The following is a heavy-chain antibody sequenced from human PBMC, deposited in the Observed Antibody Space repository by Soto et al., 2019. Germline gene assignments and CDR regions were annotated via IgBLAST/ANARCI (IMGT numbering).Heavy chain of an antibody. D-gene: IGHD3-3*01. CDR1: GFTFSNAW. CDR2: IKSKTDGGTT. V-gene: IGHV3-15*01. CDR3: TRFSYDFWSGYRGFDP. J-gene: IGHJ5*02. Sequence: EVQLVESGGGLVKRGGSLRLSCAASGFTFSNAWMSWVRQAPGKGLEWVGRIKSKTDGGTTDYAAPVKGRFTISRDDSKNTLYLQMNSLKTEDTAVYYCTRFSYDFWSGYRGFDPWGQGTLVTVSS.